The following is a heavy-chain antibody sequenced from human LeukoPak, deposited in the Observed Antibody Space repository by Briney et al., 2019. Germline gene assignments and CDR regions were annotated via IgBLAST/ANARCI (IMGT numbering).Heavy chain of an antibody. CDR2: IYSGGST. D-gene: IGHD1-20*01. CDR3: ARYNWNDVAFDI. V-gene: IGHV3-53*01. J-gene: IGHJ3*02. Sequence: GGSLRLSCAASGLTVSSNYMSWVRQAPGKGLEWVSVIYSGGSTYYADSVKGRFTISRDNSKNTLYLQMNSLRAEDTAVYYCARYNWNDVAFDIWGQGTMVTVSS. CDR1: GLTVSSNY.